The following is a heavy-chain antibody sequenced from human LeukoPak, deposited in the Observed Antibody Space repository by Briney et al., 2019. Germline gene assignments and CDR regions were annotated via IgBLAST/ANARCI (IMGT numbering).Heavy chain of an antibody. J-gene: IGHJ4*02. CDR1: GFTFSAYG. CDR3: ARDYVGY. Sequence: GGSLRLSCAASGFTFSAYGMNWVRHAPGKGLEWVAITSHDGREKYYADSVKGRFTISRDNSKNTLYLQMNSLRAEDTAVYYCARDYVGYWGQGTLVTVSS. D-gene: IGHD3-16*01. V-gene: IGHV3-30*03. CDR2: TSHDGREK.